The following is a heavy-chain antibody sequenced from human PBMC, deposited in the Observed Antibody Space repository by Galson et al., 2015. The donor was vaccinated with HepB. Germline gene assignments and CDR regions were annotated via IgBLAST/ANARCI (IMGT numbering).Heavy chain of an antibody. V-gene: IGHV1-18*04. CDR1: GYTFTSYG. J-gene: IGHJ6*02. CDR3: ARLSQLGATKVNSRMDV. D-gene: IGHD1-26*01. Sequence: SVKVSCKASGYTFTSYGISWVQQAPGQGLEWMGWISAYNGNTNYAQKLQGRVTMTTDESTSTAYMVLSSLRSEDTAVYYCARLSQLGATKVNSRMDVWGQGTTVTVSS. CDR2: ISAYNGNT.